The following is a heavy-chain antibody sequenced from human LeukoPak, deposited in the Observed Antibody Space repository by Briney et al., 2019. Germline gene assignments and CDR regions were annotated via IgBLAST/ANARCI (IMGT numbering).Heavy chain of an antibody. Sequence: ASVTLSCKASGYTFTGYYMHWVRQAPGQGLEWMGRINPNSGGTNYAQKFQGRVTMTRETSISTAYMELNRLRSDDTAVYHCARQPKVGADYWGQGTVVTVSS. CDR2: INPNSGGT. CDR3: ARQPKVGADY. CDR1: GYTFTGYY. V-gene: IGHV1-2*06. J-gene: IGHJ4*02. D-gene: IGHD1-26*01.